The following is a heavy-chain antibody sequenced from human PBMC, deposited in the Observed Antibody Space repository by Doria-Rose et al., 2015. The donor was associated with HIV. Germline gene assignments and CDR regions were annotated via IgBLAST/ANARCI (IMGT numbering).Heavy chain of an antibody. D-gene: IGHD6-13*01. CDR1: GVSLSSPGMG. V-gene: IGHV2-26*01. Sequence: QITLKESGPVLVKPTETLTLTCTVSGVSLSSPGMGVSWIRQPPGKALEWLANIFSDDDSSYKSSLKSRLTIARGTSKSQVVLTMTGMDPVDTATYYCARIKSSRLYHKHYFDFWGQGTLVIVSA. J-gene: IGHJ4*02. CDR3: ARIKSSRLYHKHYFDF. CDR2: IFSDDDS.